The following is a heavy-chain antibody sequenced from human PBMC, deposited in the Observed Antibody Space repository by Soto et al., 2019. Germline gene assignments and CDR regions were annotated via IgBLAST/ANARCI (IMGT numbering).Heavy chain of an antibody. CDR1: GFTFSSYA. CDR2: ISSNGGST. V-gene: IGHV3-64D*08. J-gene: IGHJ3*02. Sequence: GGSLRLSCSASGFTFSSYAMHWVRQAPGKGLEYVSAISSNGGSTYYADSVKGRFTTSRDNSKNTLYLQMSSLRAEDTAVYYCLYSSGWYGDAFDIWGQGTMVTVSS. CDR3: LYSSGWYGDAFDI. D-gene: IGHD6-19*01.